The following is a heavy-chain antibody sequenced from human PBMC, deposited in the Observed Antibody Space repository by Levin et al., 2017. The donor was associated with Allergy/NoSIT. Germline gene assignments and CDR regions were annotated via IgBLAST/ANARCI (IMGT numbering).Heavy chain of an antibody. J-gene: IGHJ6*02. CDR2: ISYDGSNK. Sequence: GGSLRLSCAASGFTFSSHGIYWVRQAPGKGLECVAVISYDGSNKHYADSVKGRFTISRDNSKNTLYLQMNSLRPEDTAVYYCAKANSGYAPYYYGMDVWGQGAAVTVSS. CDR3: AKANSGYAPYYYGMDV. V-gene: IGHV3-30*18. CDR1: GFTFSSHG. D-gene: IGHD5-12*01.